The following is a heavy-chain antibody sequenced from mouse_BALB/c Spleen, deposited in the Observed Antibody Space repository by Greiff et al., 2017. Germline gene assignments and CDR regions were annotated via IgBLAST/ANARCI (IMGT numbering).Heavy chain of an antibody. CDR2: IYPGSGNT. V-gene: IGHV1-84*02. CDR3: ARTYGTLYYFDY. J-gene: IGHJ2*01. Sequence: VQRVESGPELVKPGASVKISCKASGYTFTDYYINWVKQKPGQGLEWIGWIYPGSGNTKYNEKFKGKATLTVDTSSSTAYMQLSSLTSEDTAVYFCARTYGTLYYFDYWGQGTTLTVSS. CDR1: GYTFTDYY. D-gene: IGHD1-1*01.